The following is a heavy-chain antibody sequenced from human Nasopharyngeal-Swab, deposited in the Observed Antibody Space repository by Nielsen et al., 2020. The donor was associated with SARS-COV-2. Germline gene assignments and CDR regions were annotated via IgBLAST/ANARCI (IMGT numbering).Heavy chain of an antibody. J-gene: IGHJ4*02. Sequence: GESLKISCAASGFIFSGSAMHWVRQASGKGLESVGRIGDKDHNYATTYGAAVKGRFTISRDDSKNTAFLQMDSLKTEDTALYYCTTDYYFDYWGQGTLVTVSS. CDR2: IGDKDHNYAT. CDR1: GFIFSGSA. CDR3: TTDYYFDY. V-gene: IGHV3-73*01.